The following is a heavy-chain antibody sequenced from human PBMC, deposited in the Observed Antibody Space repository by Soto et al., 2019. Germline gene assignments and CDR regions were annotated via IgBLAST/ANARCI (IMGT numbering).Heavy chain of an antibody. V-gene: IGHV3-21*01. CDR2: ISSSSYI. CDR3: ARRITPSGIAVAGGLVDY. J-gene: IGHJ4*02. D-gene: IGHD6-19*01. CDR1: GFTFSSYS. Sequence: GGSLRLSCAASGFTFSSYSMNWVRQAPGKGLEWVSSISSSSYIYYADSVKGRFTISGDNAKNSLYLQMNSLRAEDTAVYYCARRITPSGIAVAGGLVDYWGQGTLVTVSS.